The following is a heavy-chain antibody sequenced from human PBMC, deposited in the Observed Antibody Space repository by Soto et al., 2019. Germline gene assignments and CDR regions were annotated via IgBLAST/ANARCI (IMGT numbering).Heavy chain of an antibody. CDR3: ARDQDFWSGYTPNSYSDY. V-gene: IGHV1-18*01. Sequence: ASVKVSCKATGYTFTSYGISWVRQAPGQGLEWMGWISAYNGNTNYAQKLQGRVTMTTDTSTSTAYMELRSLRSDDTAVYYCARDQDFWSGYTPNSYSDYWGQGTLVTVSS. CDR2: ISAYNGNT. CDR1: GYTFTSYG. D-gene: IGHD3-3*01. J-gene: IGHJ4*02.